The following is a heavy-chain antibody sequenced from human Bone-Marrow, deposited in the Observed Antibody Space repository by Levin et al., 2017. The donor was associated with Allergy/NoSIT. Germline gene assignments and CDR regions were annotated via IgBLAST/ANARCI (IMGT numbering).Heavy chain of an antibody. CDR1: GFTFSTLG. J-gene: IGHJ4*02. CDR3: SRIVKDDLLTGSSKFPPRTPSYDY. CDR2: ISSSSNTI. V-gene: IGHV3-48*01. Sequence: PGGSLRLSCAASGFTFSTLGMNWVRQAPGKGLEWVSYISSSSNTIYYADSVKGRFTISRDNAKNSLYLQMNSLRAEDTAVYYCSRIVKDDLLTGSSKFPPRTPSYDYWGQGTLVTVSS. D-gene: IGHD3-9*01.